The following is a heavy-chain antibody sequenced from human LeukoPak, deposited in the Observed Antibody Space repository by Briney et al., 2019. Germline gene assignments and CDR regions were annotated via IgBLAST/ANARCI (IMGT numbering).Heavy chain of an antibody. CDR1: GYTFTSYH. CDR2: IKSTGDTT. CDR3: VREDAHTYYFDF. V-gene: IGHV1-46*01. J-gene: IGHJ4*02. Sequence: GASVQVSCKTSGYTFTSYHMHWVRQAPGQGLEWVAIIKSTGDTTVYAQKFQGRVTVTRDTSTSTVYMDLSSLSSEDTAVYYCVREDAHTYYFDFWGPGTLVTVSP. D-gene: IGHD2-2*01.